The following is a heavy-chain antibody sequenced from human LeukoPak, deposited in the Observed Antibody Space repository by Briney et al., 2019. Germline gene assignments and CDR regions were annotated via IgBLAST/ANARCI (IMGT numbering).Heavy chain of an antibody. CDR2: IYPGDSDT. D-gene: IGHD3-10*01. J-gene: IGHJ5*02. V-gene: IGHV5-51*01. Sequence: GESLKISCKGPGYSFTSYWLGWVRQMPGKGLEWTGIIYPGDSDTRYSPSLQGQVTISADKSISTAYLQWSSLKASDTAMYYCARHPGPNELWFGELNEFWFDPWGQGTLVTVSS. CDR3: ARHPGPNELWFGELNEFWFDP. CDR1: GYSFTSYW.